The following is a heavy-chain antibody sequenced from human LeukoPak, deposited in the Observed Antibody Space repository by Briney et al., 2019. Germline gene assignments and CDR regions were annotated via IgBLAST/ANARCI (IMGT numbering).Heavy chain of an antibody. V-gene: IGHV3-23*01. J-gene: IGHJ3*01. Sequence: GGSLRFSCAASGFTFSTYAMTWVRRAAEKGLEWVSIISAGGGETYYADSVKGRFTISRDNSKNTLYLQMNSLRVEGTAVYYCGRDPNGDYFGAFEFWGQETLVTVSA. CDR3: GRDPNGDYFGAFEF. D-gene: IGHD4-17*01. CDR2: ISAGGGET. CDR1: GFTFSTYA.